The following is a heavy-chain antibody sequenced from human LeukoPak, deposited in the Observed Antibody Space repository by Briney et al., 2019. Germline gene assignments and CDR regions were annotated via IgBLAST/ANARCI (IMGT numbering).Heavy chain of an antibody. CDR3: ARGVVIAPQTFDY. V-gene: IGHV4-39*07. J-gene: IGHJ4*02. CDR2: IYYSGTT. D-gene: IGHD2-21*01. Sequence: PSETLSLTCTVSGGSISSSSYYWGWIRQPPGKGLEWIGSIYYSGTTNYNPSLKSRVTISVDTTKSQFSLKLSSVTAADTAVYYCARGVVIAPQTFDYWGQGILVTVSS. CDR1: GGSISSSSYY.